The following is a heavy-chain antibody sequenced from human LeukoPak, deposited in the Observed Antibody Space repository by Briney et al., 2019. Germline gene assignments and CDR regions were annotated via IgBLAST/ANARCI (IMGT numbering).Heavy chain of an antibody. CDR1: GFTFSSYS. CDR3: ARAGGSTVSHSDY. Sequence: GGSLRLSCAASGFTFSSYSVNWIRQAPGKGLEWVSSISSSTSYIYYADSVKGRFTISKDNAKNSLYLQMNSLRAEDTAVYYCARAGGSTVSHSDYWGQGTLVTASS. V-gene: IGHV3-21*01. J-gene: IGHJ4*02. CDR2: ISSSTSYI. D-gene: IGHD4-17*01.